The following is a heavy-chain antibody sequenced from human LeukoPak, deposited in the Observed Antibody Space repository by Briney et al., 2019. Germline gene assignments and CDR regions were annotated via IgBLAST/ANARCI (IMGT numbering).Heavy chain of an antibody. J-gene: IGHJ4*02. CDR3: VRDGVATGTVLDY. Sequence: ASVKVSCKASDNTFTIYDLYWVRQAPGQGLEWMGVINPSGSSTAYAQNYAQKFQGRVIMTTDTCTSTVYMELSSLRSEDTAVYYCVRDGVATGTVLDYWGQGTLVTVSS. D-gene: IGHD3-9*01. CDR2: INPSGSST. CDR1: DNTFTIYD. V-gene: IGHV1-46*01.